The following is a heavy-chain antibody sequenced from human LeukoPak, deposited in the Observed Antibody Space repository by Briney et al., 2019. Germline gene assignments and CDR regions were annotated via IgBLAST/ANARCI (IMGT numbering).Heavy chain of an antibody. Sequence: SETLSLTCTVSGGSISTSSYYWGWIRQPPGKGLQWIGSIYYNGSTYYNPSLKSRIIISIDTSKNQFSLKLSSVTAADTAVFYCARHKMVRGIGYYYYMDVWGKGTTVTISS. CDR1: GGSISTSSYY. J-gene: IGHJ6*03. CDR2: IYYNGST. D-gene: IGHD3-10*01. V-gene: IGHV4-39*01. CDR3: ARHKMVRGIGYYYYMDV.